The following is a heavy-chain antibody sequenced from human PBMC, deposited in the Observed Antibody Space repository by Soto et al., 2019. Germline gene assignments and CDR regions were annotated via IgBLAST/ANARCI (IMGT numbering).Heavy chain of an antibody. CDR3: EKGPDGTGYYHNWFDS. CDR1: GFSFSDYA. J-gene: IGHJ5*01. D-gene: IGHD3-9*01. V-gene: IGHV3-23*01. Sequence: EVHLLESGGALVQPGGSLTLSCAASGFSFSDYAMSWVRQAPGKGLEWVSSISRTGDSAFYADSVKGRFASSRDTSMNRLSLQMNSLRVEDTAVYYCEKGPDGTGYYHNWFDSWGQGTLITVSS. CDR2: ISRTGDSA.